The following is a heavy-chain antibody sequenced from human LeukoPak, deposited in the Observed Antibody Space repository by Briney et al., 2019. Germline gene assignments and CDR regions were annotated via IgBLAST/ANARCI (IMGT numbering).Heavy chain of an antibody. J-gene: IGHJ3*02. CDR2: IYYRGST. D-gene: IGHD5-24*01. CDR1: SGSISNYH. CDR3: VRVQADGHSDI. V-gene: IGHV4-59*01. Sequence: PSETLSLTCTVSSGSISNYHWSWIRQPPGKGLGWIGYIYYRGSTKYNPSLESRVTISVDMSKNQFSLKLTSVTAADTAVYYCVRVQADGHSDIWGQGTMVTVSS.